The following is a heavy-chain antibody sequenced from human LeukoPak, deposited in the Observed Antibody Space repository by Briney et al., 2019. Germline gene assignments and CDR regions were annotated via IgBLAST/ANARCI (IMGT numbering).Heavy chain of an antibody. CDR1: GFTFSNAW. CDR3: STDDGYFDY. Sequence: GGSLRLSCAASGFTFSNAWMSWVRQAPGKGLEWVGRIKSNADGGTTDYAAPVKGRFIILRDDSENTLYLQMNSLKTKDTAVYYCSTDDGYFDYWGQGTLV. CDR2: IKSNADGGTT. V-gene: IGHV3-15*01. J-gene: IGHJ4*02.